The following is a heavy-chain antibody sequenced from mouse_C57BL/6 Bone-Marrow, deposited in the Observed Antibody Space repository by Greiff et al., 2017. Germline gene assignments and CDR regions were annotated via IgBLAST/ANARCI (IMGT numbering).Heavy chain of an antibody. CDR2: IYPRSGNT. Sequence: QVQLQQSGAELARPGASVKLSCKASGYTFTSYGISWVKQRTGQGLEGIGEIYPRSGNTYYNEKFKGKATLTADKSSSTAYMELRSLTSEDSAVYFCAYYRGYYAMDYWGQGTSVTVSS. J-gene: IGHJ4*01. CDR3: AYYRGYYAMDY. D-gene: IGHD1-1*01. V-gene: IGHV1-81*01. CDR1: GYTFTSYG.